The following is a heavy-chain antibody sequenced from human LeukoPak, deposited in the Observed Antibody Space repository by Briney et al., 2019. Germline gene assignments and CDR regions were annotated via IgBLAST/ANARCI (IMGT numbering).Heavy chain of an antibody. D-gene: IGHD6-19*01. Sequence: PSETLSLTCTVSGGSISSGSYYWSWIRQPAGKGLEWIGRIYTSGSTNYNPSLKSRVTISVDTSKNQFSLKLSSVTAADTAVYYCARVGGGWYGLGAEWYYYYYMDVWGKGTTVTISS. CDR2: IYTSGST. CDR3: ARVGGGWYGLGAEWYYYYYMDV. V-gene: IGHV4-61*02. J-gene: IGHJ6*03. CDR1: GGSISSGSYY.